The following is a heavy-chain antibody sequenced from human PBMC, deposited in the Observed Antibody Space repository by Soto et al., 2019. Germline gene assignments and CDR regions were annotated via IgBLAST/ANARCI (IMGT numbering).Heavy chain of an antibody. D-gene: IGHD3-16*02. J-gene: IGHJ4*02. CDR1: GDSVSNGNW. Sequence: QVQLKESGPGLVTPWGTLSLTCAVSGDSVSNGNWWCWVRQPPGRGLEWVGEIHQSGDTNYNPSLKSRVTVSADRSNNQYSLRLNSVTAADTAMYYCATRTSVFGIVTVDWGQGILVTVSS. V-gene: IGHV4-4*02. CDR2: IHQSGDT. CDR3: ATRTSVFGIVTVD.